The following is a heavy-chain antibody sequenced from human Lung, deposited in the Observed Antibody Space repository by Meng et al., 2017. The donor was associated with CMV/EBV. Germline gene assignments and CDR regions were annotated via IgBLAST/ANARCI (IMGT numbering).Heavy chain of an antibody. CDR1: GFPFSSYS. J-gene: IGHJ4*02. D-gene: IGHD3-3*01. CDR3: ARYRGVDFWSGYYSFDQ. CDR2: VSPRSNYI. Sequence: GFPFSSYSMNWVRQAPGKGLEWVSSVSPRSNYINYADSVKGRFTISRDNAKNSLYLQMNSLRAEDTAVYHCARYRGVDFWSGYYSFDQWGQGTLVPSPQ. V-gene: IGHV3-21*01.